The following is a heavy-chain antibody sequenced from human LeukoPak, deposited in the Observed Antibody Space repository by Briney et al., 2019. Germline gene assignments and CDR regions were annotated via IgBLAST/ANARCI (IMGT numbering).Heavy chain of an antibody. CDR3: ATQTH. Sequence: GGSLRLSCTASGFTFRNSEMNWVRQAPGKGLEWVSYISSTGSTIYYADSVKGRLTISRDNSKNSLYLQMNSLRAEDTALYYCATQTHWGQGTLVTVSS. CDR1: GFTFRNSE. CDR2: ISSTGSTI. V-gene: IGHV3-48*03. J-gene: IGHJ4*02. D-gene: IGHD4-23*01.